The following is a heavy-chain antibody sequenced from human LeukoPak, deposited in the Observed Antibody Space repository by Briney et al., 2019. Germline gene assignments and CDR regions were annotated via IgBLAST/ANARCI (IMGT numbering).Heavy chain of an antibody. V-gene: IGHV3-23*01. D-gene: IGHD5-24*01. Sequence: GGSLRLSCATSGISFPTSGFSWVRQAPGKGLERVSGISGGDGHTYYADSVRGRFTITRDNSKKTVDLQMNGLRGEDTAVYYCAWGWLQPFNTWGQGTLVTVSS. J-gene: IGHJ5*02. CDR1: GISFPTSG. CDR3: AWGWLQPFNT. CDR2: ISGGDGHT.